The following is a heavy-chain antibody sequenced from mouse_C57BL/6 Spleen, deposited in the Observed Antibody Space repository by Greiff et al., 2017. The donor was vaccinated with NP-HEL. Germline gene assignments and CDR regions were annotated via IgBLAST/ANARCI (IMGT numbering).Heavy chain of an antibody. CDR3: ARRGVVVDY. V-gene: IGHV1-42*01. D-gene: IGHD1-1*01. CDR2: INPSTGGT. CDR1: GYSFTGYY. Sequence: VQLKQSGPELVKPGASVKISCKASGYSFTGYYMNWVKQSPEKSLEWIGEINPSTGGTTYNQKFKAKATLTVDKSSSTAYMQLKSLTSEDSAVYYCARRGVVVDYWGQGTTLTVSS. J-gene: IGHJ2*01.